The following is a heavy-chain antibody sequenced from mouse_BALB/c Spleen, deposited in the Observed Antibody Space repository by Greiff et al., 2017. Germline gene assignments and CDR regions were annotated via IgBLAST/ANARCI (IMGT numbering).Heavy chain of an antibody. CDR3: AREGWFAY. CDR1: GYTFSSYW. CDR2: ILPGSGST. Sequence: QVQLQQSGAELMKPGASVKISCKATGYTFSSYWIEWVKQRPGHGLEWIGEILPGSGSTNYNQKFKGKATLTVDKSSSTAYMQLSSLTSEDSAVYYCAREGWFAYWGQGTLVTVSA. J-gene: IGHJ3*01. V-gene: IGHV1-9*01.